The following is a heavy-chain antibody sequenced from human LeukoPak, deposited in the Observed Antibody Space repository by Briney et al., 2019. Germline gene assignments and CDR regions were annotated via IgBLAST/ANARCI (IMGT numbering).Heavy chain of an antibody. V-gene: IGHV3-30*02. CDR2: IRYDGTNK. CDR3: AIPPDPILAAYYYYYMDV. J-gene: IGHJ6*03. D-gene: IGHD3-3*01. CDR1: GFIFSSYG. Sequence: QPGGSLRLSCAASGFIFSSYGMHWVRQAPGKGLEWVAFIRYDGTNKYYADSVKGRFTISRDNSKNTLYLQMNSLRAEDTAVYYCAIPPDPILAAYYYYYMDVWGKGTTVTVSS.